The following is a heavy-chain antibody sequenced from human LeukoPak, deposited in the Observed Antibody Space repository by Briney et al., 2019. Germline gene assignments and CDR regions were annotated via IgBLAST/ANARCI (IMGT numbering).Heavy chain of an antibody. D-gene: IGHD3-9*01. Sequence: SETLSLTCTVSGGSVSSGSYYWSWIRQPPGTGLEWIGYIYYSGSTNYNPSLKSRVTISVDTSKNRFSLKLSSVTAADTAVYYCARDILTGSTTDYWGQGTLVTVSS. CDR1: GGSVSSGSYY. CDR3: ARDILTGSTTDY. V-gene: IGHV4-61*01. J-gene: IGHJ4*02. CDR2: IYYSGST.